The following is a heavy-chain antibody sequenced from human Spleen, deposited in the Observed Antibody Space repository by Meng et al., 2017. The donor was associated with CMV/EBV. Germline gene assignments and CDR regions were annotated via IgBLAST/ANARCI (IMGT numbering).Heavy chain of an antibody. Sequence: GSISTYYWGWIRQPPGKGLEWIGYIYYSGSTNYNPSLKSRVTISVDTSKNQFSLKLSSVTAADTAVYYCARSFGYCSSTSCLYYFDYWGQGTLVTVSS. D-gene: IGHD2-2*01. V-gene: IGHV4-59*01. J-gene: IGHJ4*02. CDR1: GSISTYY. CDR2: IYYSGST. CDR3: ARSFGYCSSTSCLYYFDY.